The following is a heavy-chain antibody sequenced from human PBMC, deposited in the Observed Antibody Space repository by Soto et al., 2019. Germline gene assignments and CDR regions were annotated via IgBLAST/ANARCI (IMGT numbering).Heavy chain of an antibody. CDR1: GFTFSSYG. V-gene: IGHV3-30*18. CDR2: ISYDGSNK. J-gene: IGHJ5*02. CDR3: AKGGLITVRDWFDP. Sequence: QVQLVESGGGVVQPGRSLRLSCAASGFTFSSYGMHWVRQAPGKGLEWVAVISYDGSNKYYADSVKGRFTISRDNSKNTLYLQMNSLRAEDTAVYYCAKGGLITVRDWFDPWGQGTLVTVSS. D-gene: IGHD4-17*01.